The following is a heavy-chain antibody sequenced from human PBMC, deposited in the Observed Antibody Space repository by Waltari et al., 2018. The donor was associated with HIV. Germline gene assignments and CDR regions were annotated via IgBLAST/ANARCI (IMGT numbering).Heavy chain of an antibody. Sequence: QVQLQQWGTRLLKPSETLSLTCAVYVDSFRGFHCTWTRQPPGQGLEWIGDINHSGVTNYNPSLKSRVAISADASKNQFSLSLSSVTAADTAVYYCARRDDGLRFNYNGNWFDPWGQGTLVTVS. V-gene: IGHV4-34*01. J-gene: IGHJ5*02. CDR2: INHSGVT. CDR3: ARRDDGLRFNYNGNWFDP. D-gene: IGHD1-1*01. CDR1: VDSFRGFH.